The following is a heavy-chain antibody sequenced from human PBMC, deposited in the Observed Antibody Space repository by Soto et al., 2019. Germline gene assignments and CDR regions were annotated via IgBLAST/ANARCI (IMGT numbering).Heavy chain of an antibody. CDR1: GGSISSGDYY. V-gene: IGHV4-30-4*01. CDR3: ARVTASGYFPYYFDY. D-gene: IGHD3-3*01. CDR2: IYYSGST. J-gene: IGHJ4*02. Sequence: SETLSLTCTVSGGSISSGDYYWSWIRQPPGKGLEWIGYIYYSGSTHYNPSLKSRVTISVDTSKNQFSLKLSSVTAADTAVYYCARVTASGYFPYYFDYWGQGTLVTV.